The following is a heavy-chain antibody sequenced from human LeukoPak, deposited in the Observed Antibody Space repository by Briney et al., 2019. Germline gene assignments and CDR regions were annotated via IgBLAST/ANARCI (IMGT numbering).Heavy chain of an antibody. J-gene: IGHJ4*02. V-gene: IGHV1-18*01. D-gene: IGHD1-26*01. CDR2: ISAYNGDT. CDR1: GYSFTSFG. Sequence: ASVKVSCKAFGYSFTSFGVNWVRQAPGQGLEWMGWISAYNGDTEYEQKFQGRVTMTTDTSTRTVYMELRSLRYDDTAVYYCARGTWEAAATPHSFDTWGQGTLVTVSS. CDR3: ARGTWEAAATPHSFDT.